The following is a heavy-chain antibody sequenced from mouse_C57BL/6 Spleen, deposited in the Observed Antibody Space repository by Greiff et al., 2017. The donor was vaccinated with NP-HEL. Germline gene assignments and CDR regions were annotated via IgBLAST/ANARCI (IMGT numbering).Heavy chain of an antibody. V-gene: IGHV1-69*01. D-gene: IGHD1-1*01. J-gene: IGHJ2*01. CDR2: IDPSDSYT. CDR3: ARWGLLRFLDY. Sequence: QVQLQQPGAELVMPGASVKLSCKASGYTFTSYWMHWVKQRPGQGLEWIGEIDPSDSYTNYNQKFKGKSTLTVDKSSSTAYMQLSSLTSEDSAVYYGARWGLLRFLDYWGQGTTLTFSS. CDR1: GYTFTSYW.